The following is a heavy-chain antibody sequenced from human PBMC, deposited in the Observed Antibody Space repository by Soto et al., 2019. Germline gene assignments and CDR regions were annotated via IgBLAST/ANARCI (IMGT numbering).Heavy chain of an antibody. D-gene: IGHD5-18*01. CDR3: AKVCTGMAPYPADFDY. CDR2: IIPIFGTP. CDR1: GGTSRNYV. V-gene: IGHV1-69*13. Sequence: SVKVSCKDSGGTSRNYVISWVRQAPGQGLEWMGGIIPIFGTPTYAQKFQGRVTITADDSTSAAYMELRSLRSEDTAVYYCAKVCTGMAPYPADFDYWGQGTLVTVSS. J-gene: IGHJ4*02.